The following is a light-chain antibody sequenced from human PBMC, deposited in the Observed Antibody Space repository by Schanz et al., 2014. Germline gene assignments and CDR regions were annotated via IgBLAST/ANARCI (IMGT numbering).Light chain of an antibody. J-gene: IGLJ3*02. CDR3: SSYAGSSTLGV. V-gene: IGLV1-44*01. CDR2: SNN. Sequence: QSVLTQPPSASGTPGQRVTISCSGSSSNIGSNTVNWYQQLPGTAPKPLIYSNNQRPSGVPDRFSGSKSGNTASLTVSGLQADDEADYYCSSYAGSSTLGVFGGGTKLTVL. CDR1: SSNIGSNT.